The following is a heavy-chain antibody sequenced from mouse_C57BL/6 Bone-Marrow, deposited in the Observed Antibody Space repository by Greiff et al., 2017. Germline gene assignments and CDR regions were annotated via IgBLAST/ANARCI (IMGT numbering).Heavy chain of an antibody. CDR1: GYAFSSSW. CDR2: IYPGDGDT. Sequence: VKLQQSGPELVKPGASVKISCKASGYAFSSSWMNWVKQRPGKGLEWIGRIYPGDGDTNYNGKFKGKATLTADKSSSTAYMQLSSLTSEDSAVYFCARNFYWYFDVWGTGTTVTVSS. V-gene: IGHV1-82*01. J-gene: IGHJ1*03. CDR3: ARNFYWYFDV.